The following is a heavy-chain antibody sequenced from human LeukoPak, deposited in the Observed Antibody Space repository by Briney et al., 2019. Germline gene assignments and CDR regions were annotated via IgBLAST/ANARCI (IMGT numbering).Heavy chain of an antibody. V-gene: IGHV3-33*06. CDR2: IWYDGSNK. CDR1: GFTFSSYG. J-gene: IGHJ4*02. CDR3: AKGGGRLAAASFFDY. Sequence: PGRSLRLSCAASGFTFSSYGMHWVRQAPGKGLEWVAVIWYDGSNKYYADSVKGRFTISRDNSKNTLYLQMNSLRAEDTAVYYCAKGGGRLAAASFFDYWGQGTLVTVSS. D-gene: IGHD6-13*01.